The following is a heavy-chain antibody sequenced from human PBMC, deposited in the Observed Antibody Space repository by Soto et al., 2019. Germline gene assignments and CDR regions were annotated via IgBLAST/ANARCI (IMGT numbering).Heavy chain of an antibody. D-gene: IGHD1-7*01. Sequence: VQLLESGGGLVQPGGSLRLSCAAAGFTFSSYGRHWVRQAPGKGLEWVAVISYDGSNKYYADSVKGRFTISRDNSKNTLYLQMNSLRAEDTAVYYCAKGVTGTFDYWGQGTLVTVSS. V-gene: IGHV3-30*18. J-gene: IGHJ4*02. CDR2: ISYDGSNK. CDR1: GFTFSSYG. CDR3: AKGVTGTFDY.